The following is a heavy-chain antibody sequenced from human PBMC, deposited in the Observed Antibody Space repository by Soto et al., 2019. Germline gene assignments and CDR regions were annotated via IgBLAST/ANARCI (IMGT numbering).Heavy chain of an antibody. D-gene: IGHD3-9*01. V-gene: IGHV5-51*01. Sequence: GESLKISCKGSGYSFTSYWIGWVRQMPGKGLEWMGIIYPGDSDTRYSPSFQGQVTISADKSIITAYLQWSSLKASDTAMYYCARFPNTLRYLCGLSMPNHYGLDVRGQGITVTLS. J-gene: IGHJ6*01. CDR3: ARFPNTLRYLCGLSMPNHYGLDV. CDR1: GYSFTSYW. CDR2: IYPGDSDT.